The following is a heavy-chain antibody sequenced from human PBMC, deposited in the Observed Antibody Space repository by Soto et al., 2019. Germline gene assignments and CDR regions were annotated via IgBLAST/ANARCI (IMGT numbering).Heavy chain of an antibody. Sequence: SETLSLTCTVSGGSISSGDYYWSWIRQPPGKGLEWIGYIYYSGSTYYNPSLKSRVTISVDTSKNQFSLKLSSVTAADTAVYYCARALRYFDWSVFDYWGQGTLVTVSS. CDR1: GGSISSGDYY. D-gene: IGHD3-9*01. CDR3: ARALRYFDWSVFDY. J-gene: IGHJ4*02. CDR2: IYYSGST. V-gene: IGHV4-30-4*01.